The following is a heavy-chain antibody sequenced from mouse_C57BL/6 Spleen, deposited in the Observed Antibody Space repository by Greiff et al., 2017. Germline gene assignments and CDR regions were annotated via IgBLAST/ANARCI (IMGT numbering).Heavy chain of an antibody. Sequence: VQVVESGPGLVQPSQSLSITCTVSGFSLTSYGVHWVRQSPGKGLEWLGVIWSGGSTDYNAAFISRLSISKDNSKSQVFFKMNSLQADDTAIYYCARNGDGYYSPLDYWGQGTTLTVSS. V-gene: IGHV2-2*01. CDR3: ARNGDGYYSPLDY. CDR1: GFSLTSYG. D-gene: IGHD2-3*01. J-gene: IGHJ2*01. CDR2: IWSGGST.